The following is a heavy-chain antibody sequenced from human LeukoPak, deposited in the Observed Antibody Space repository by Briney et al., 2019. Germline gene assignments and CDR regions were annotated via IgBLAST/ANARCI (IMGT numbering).Heavy chain of an antibody. V-gene: IGHV4-39*01. CDR3: ASLAVAGLSEGY. D-gene: IGHD6-19*01. J-gene: IGHJ4*02. CDR2: IYYSGST. Sequence: SETLSLTCTVSGGSISSDSYYWAWIRQPPGKGLEWIASIYYSGSTYYNPSLKSRVTISVDTSRNQFSLNLSSVTAADTAVYYCASLAVAGLSEGYWGQGTLVIVSS. CDR1: GGSISSDSYY.